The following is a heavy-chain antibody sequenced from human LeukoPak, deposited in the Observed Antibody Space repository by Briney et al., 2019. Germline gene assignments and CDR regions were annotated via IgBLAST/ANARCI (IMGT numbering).Heavy chain of an antibody. CDR3: ARARYSYGDNDAFDI. CDR1: GFTFSSYS. CDR2: ISSSSSYI. V-gene: IGHV3-21*01. Sequence: PGGSLRLSCAASGFTFSSYSMNWVRQAPGKGLEWVSSISSSSSYIYYADSVKGRFTISRDNAKNSLYLQMNSLRAEDTAAYYCARARYSYGDNDAFDIWGQGTMVTVSS. J-gene: IGHJ3*02. D-gene: IGHD5-18*01.